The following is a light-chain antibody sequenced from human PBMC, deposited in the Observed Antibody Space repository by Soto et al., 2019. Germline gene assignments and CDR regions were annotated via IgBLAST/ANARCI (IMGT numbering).Light chain of an antibody. Sequence: DVVMTQSPLSLPVTLGQPASISCKSSQSPVYSDGITYLNWFHQRPGQSPRRLIYQVSNRDSGVPDRFSGSGSGTDFTLKISRVEAEDVGFYYCMQGAHWPWTFGQVTKVEIK. CDR1: QSPVYSDGITY. V-gene: IGKV2-30*01. J-gene: IGKJ1*01. CDR3: MQGAHWPWT. CDR2: QVS.